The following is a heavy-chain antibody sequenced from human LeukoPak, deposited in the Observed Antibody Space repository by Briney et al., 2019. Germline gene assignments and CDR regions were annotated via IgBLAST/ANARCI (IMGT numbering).Heavy chain of an antibody. J-gene: IGHJ3*02. CDR1: GGSISSYY. Sequence: SETLSLTCTVSGGSISSYYWSWIRQPPGKGLEWIGYIYYSGSTNYNPSLKSRVTISVDTSKNQFSLKLSSVTAADTAVYYCARGTTGDYGVAFDIWGQGTMVTVSS. CDR3: ARGTTGDYGVAFDI. V-gene: IGHV4-59*01. CDR2: IYYSGST. D-gene: IGHD4/OR15-4a*01.